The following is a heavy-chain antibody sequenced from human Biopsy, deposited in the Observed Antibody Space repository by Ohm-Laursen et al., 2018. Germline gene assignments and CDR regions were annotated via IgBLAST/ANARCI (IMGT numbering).Heavy chain of an antibody. CDR2: INSMFGTT. J-gene: IGHJ4*02. V-gene: IGHV1-69*13. Sequence: SVKVSCKASGGTFSSFGISWVRQAPGQGLEWIGEINSMFGTTNYAQTFQGRVTITADESTSTAYMEVSSLRSEDTAVYYCAKRGVERGRPLAYWGQGTLVTVSS. CDR1: GGTFSSFG. D-gene: IGHD1-1*01. CDR3: AKRGVERGRPLAY.